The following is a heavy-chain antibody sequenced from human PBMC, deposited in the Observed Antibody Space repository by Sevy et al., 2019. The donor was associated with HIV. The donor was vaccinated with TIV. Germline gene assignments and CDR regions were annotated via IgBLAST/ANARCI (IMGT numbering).Heavy chain of an antibody. V-gene: IGHV3-21*01. CDR2: ISGISNYI. J-gene: IGHJ3*02. CDR1: GFTFSDYE. D-gene: IGHD6-6*01. Sequence: GGSLRLSCAASGFTFSDYEMNWVRQVPGKGLEWVSFISGISNYIYYADSVKGRFTISRDNAKNSLYLQMNSLRAEDTAIYYCARGVQTYDAFDIWGQGTMVTVSS. CDR3: ARGVQTYDAFDI.